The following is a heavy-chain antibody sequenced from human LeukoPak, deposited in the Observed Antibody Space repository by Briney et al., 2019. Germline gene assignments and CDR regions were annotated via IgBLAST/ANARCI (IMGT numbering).Heavy chain of an antibody. CDR2: INPSGGST. CDR3: VREGSGSYFGAFDI. CDR1: GYSFTSHY. Sequence: ASVKVSCKTSGYSFTSHYIHWVRQAPGQGLEWMGVINPSGGSTAYGKKFPGRVSMSRDTSTSTVYMELSSLRSEDTAIYYCVREGSGSYFGAFDIWGQETMVTVSS. J-gene: IGHJ3*02. V-gene: IGHV1-46*01. D-gene: IGHD1-26*01.